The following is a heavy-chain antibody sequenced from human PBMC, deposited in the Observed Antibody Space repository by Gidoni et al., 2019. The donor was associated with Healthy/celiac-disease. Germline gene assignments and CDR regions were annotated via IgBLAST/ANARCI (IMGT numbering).Heavy chain of an antibody. CDR3: AKGWTYGYSHFDY. Sequence: EVQLLESGGGLVQPGGSLRLSCAASGFTFSSYAMSWVRQAPGKGLAWVSAISGSGGRTYYADSVKGRFTISRDNSKNTLYLQMNSLRAEDTAVYYCAKGWTYGYSHFDYWGQGTLVTVSS. V-gene: IGHV3-23*01. CDR2: ISGSGGRT. CDR1: GFTFSSYA. J-gene: IGHJ4*02. D-gene: IGHD5-18*01.